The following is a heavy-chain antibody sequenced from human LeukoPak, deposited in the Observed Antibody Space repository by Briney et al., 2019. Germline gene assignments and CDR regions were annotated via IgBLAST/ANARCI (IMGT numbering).Heavy chain of an antibody. CDR1: GYTFNTYN. V-gene: IGHV1-18*01. CDR2: ISTYNDNT. Sequence: ASVKVSCKASGYTFNTYNINWVRQAPGQGLEWMGWISTYNDNTNYAQKFQGRVTMTTDTSTSTAYMELRSLRSDDTAVYYCARMERRRYFDYWGQGTLVTVSS. D-gene: IGHD1-1*01. J-gene: IGHJ4*02. CDR3: ARMERRRYFDY.